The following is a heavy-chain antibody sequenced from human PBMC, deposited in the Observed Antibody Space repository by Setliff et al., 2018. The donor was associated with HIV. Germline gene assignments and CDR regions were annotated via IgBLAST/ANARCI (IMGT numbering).Heavy chain of an antibody. CDR2: IYWDDDK. V-gene: IGHV2-5*02. D-gene: IGHD3-3*02. CDR1: GFSLSTSGVC. Sequence: GSGPTLVNPPQTLTLTCTLSGFSLSTSGVCVGWIRQPPGKALEWLALIYWDDDKRYSPSLKSRLTITKDTSKNQVVLTMTNMDPVDTATYYCAHILQDPPSHFYYYFYMDVWGKGTTVTVSS. CDR3: AHILQDPPSHFYYYFYMDV. J-gene: IGHJ6*03.